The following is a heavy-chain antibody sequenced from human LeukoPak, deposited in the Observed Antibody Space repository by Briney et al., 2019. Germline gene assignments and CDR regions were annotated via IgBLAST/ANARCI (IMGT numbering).Heavy chain of an antibody. Sequence: PGRSLRLSCAASGFTFNSYGMHWVRQAPAKGLEWVAVIWYDGSNKYYADSVKGRFTISRDNSKNTLYLQMNSLRAEDTAVYYCARDYGDSLYYFDYWGQGTLVTVSS. CDR3: ARDYGDSLYYFDY. CDR1: GFTFNSYG. V-gene: IGHV3-33*01. J-gene: IGHJ4*02. D-gene: IGHD4-17*01. CDR2: IWYDGSNK.